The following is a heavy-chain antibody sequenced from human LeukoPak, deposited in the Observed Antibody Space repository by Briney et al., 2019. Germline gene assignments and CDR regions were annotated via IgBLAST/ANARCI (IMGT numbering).Heavy chain of an antibody. V-gene: IGHV4-38-2*02. D-gene: IGHD3-9*01. J-gene: IGHJ3*02. Sequence: PSETLSLTCTVSGYSISSGYYWGWIRQPPGKGLEWIGSINHNGSTYYNPSLKSRVTISVDTSKNQFTLKLSSVTAADTAVYYCARDRYYDILTGYFGVDAFDSWGQGTMVTVSS. CDR2: INHNGST. CDR1: GYSISSGYY. CDR3: ARDRYYDILTGYFGVDAFDS.